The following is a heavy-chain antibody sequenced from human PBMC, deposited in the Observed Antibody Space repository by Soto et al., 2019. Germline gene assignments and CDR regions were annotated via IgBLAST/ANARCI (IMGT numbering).Heavy chain of an antibody. CDR2: IKQDGSEK. D-gene: IGHD3-3*01. V-gene: IGHV3-7*01. CDR3: ARTGSDDFWSGLNYMDV. Sequence: GGSLRLSCAASGFTFSSYWMSWVRQAPGKGLEWVANIKQDGSEKYYVDSVKGRFTISRDNAKNSLYLQMNSLRAEDTAVYYCARTGSDDFWSGLNYMDVWGKGTTVTVSS. CDR1: GFTFSSYW. J-gene: IGHJ6*03.